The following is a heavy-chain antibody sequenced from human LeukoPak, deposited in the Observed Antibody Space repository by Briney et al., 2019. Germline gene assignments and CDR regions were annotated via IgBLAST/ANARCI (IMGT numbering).Heavy chain of an antibody. CDR2: SKSEGTTT. V-gene: IGHV3-48*03. Sequence: PGGSLRLSCVASGFSLGDHGMSWVRQAPGKGLEWISYSKSEGTTTSYADSVKGRFTISRDNANNSLYLQMNTLRAEDTAIYYCARSFVRRFGGGDYWGQGILVTVSS. CDR3: ARSFVRRFGGGDY. J-gene: IGHJ4*02. D-gene: IGHD3-10*01. CDR1: GFSLGDHG.